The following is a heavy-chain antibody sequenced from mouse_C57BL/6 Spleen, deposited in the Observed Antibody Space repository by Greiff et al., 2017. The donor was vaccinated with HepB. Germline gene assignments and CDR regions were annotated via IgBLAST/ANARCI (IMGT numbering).Heavy chain of an antibody. CDR2: FYPGSGSI. Sequence: VKVVESGAELVKPGASVKLSCKASGYTFTEYTIHWVKQRSGQGLEWIGWFYPGSGSIKYNEKFKDKATLTADKSSSTVYMELSRLTSEDSAVYFCARHEDWGYGLDYWGQGTTLTVSS. V-gene: IGHV1-62-2*01. CDR1: GYTFTEYT. D-gene: IGHD1-1*01. CDR3: ARHEDWGYGLDY. J-gene: IGHJ2*01.